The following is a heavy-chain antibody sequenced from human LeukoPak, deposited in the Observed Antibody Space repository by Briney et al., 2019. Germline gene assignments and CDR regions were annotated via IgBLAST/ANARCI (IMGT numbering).Heavy chain of an antibody. CDR2: IYYSGST. CDR1: GGSISSSSYY. Sequence: SETLSLTCTVSGGSISSSSYYWGWIRQPPGKGLEWIGSIYYSGSTYYNPSLKSRVTISVDTSKNQFSLKLSSVTAADTAVYYCARDFEYQLKYYYYYYMDVWGKGTTVTVSS. V-gene: IGHV4-39*02. J-gene: IGHJ6*03. D-gene: IGHD2-2*01. CDR3: ARDFEYQLKYYYYYYMDV.